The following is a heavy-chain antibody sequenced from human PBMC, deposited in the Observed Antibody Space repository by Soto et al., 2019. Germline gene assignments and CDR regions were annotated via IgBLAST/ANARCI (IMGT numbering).Heavy chain of an antibody. CDR3: ARDYGDYYFDY. CDR2: IIPILGIA. CDR1: GGTFSSYT. D-gene: IGHD4-17*01. J-gene: IGHJ4*02. Sequence: QVQLVQSGAEVKKPGSSVKVSCKASGGTFSSYTISWVRQAPGQGLEWMGRIIPILGIANYAQKFQGRVTITADKSTSTAYMEMSSLRSEDTAVDYCARDYGDYYFDYWGQGTLVTVSS. V-gene: IGHV1-69*08.